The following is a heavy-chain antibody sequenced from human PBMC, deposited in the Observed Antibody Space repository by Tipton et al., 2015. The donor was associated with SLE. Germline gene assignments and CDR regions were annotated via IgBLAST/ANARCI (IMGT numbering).Heavy chain of an antibody. CDR1: GFTFSDYA. Sequence: SLRLSCAASGFTFSDYAMHWVRQAPDKGLEWVAVISSDGSKKYYGDSVEGRFTISRDNSKNTLYLQMNSLRAEDTAVYYCAKRADVSFYYFDYWGQGTLVTVSS. J-gene: IGHJ4*02. CDR3: AKRADVSFYYFDY. V-gene: IGHV3-30*04. D-gene: IGHD5/OR15-5a*01. CDR2: ISSDGSKK.